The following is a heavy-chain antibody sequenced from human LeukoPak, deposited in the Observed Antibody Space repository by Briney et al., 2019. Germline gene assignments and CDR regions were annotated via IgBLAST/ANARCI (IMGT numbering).Heavy chain of an antibody. D-gene: IGHD5-24*01. J-gene: IGHJ6*02. CDR3: ARLEEMATIWMDV. V-gene: IGHV5-51*01. Sequence: GESLKISCKGCGHSFTSYWIGGVRQMPGKGLEWMGIIYPGDSDTRYSPSFQGQVTISADKSITTAYLQWSRLKASDTAMYFCARLEEMATIWMDVWGQGTTVTVSS. CDR1: GHSFTSYW. CDR2: IYPGDSDT.